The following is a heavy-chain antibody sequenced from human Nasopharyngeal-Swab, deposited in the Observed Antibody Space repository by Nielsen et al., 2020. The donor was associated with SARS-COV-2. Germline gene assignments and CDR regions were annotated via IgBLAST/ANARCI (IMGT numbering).Heavy chain of an antibody. CDR3: ARALRATIFGVVSHFDY. CDR1: GGSFSGHY. J-gene: IGHJ4*02. V-gene: IGHV4-34*01. Sequence: SETLSLTCAVYGGSFSGHYWSWIRQPPGKGLEWIGEINHGGSTNYKPSLKSRVTISIDTSKNQFSLKLSSVTAADTAVYYCARALRATIFGVVSHFDYWGQGTLVTVSS. CDR2: INHGGST. D-gene: IGHD3-3*01.